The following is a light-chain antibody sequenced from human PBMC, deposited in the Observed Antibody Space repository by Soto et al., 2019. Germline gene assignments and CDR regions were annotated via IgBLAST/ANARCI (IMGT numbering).Light chain of an antibody. V-gene: IGKV3-15*01. CDR1: QSVANN. CDR2: GAS. Sequence: EIVMTQSPVTLSLSPGDRATLSCRASQSVANNLAWFLQRPGQAPRLLVYGASATATGIPARFSGSGSGTEFTLTISSLQSEDFAVYYCQQYNDWPRTFGQGTKVEIK. CDR3: QQYNDWPRT. J-gene: IGKJ1*01.